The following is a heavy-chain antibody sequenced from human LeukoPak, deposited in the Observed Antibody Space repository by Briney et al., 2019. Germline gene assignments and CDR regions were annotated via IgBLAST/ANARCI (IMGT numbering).Heavy chain of an antibody. D-gene: IGHD6-6*01. J-gene: IGHJ5*02. CDR1: GGSISSSVHY. CDR2: IHHSGTT. CDR3: ARGLEYSDSTNWFDP. V-gene: IGHV4-39*07. Sequence: SETLSLTCSVSGGSISSSVHYWGWVRQPPGKGLEWIGTIHHSGTTYYSPSLRSRVTTSVDTSKNQFSLSLSSVTAADTAVYYCARGLEYSDSTNWFDPWGQGTLVTVSS.